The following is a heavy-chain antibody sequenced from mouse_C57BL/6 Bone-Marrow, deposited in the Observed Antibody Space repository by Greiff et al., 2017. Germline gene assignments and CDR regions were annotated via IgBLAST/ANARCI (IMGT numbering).Heavy chain of an antibody. Sequence: EVHLVESGGGLVKPGGSLKLSCAASGFTFSSYAMSWVRQTPEKRLEWVATISDGGSYTYYPDNVKGRITISRDNAKNNLYLQRSHLKSEDTAMYYCARGRDYWGQGTTLTVSS. CDR2: ISDGGSYT. J-gene: IGHJ2*01. V-gene: IGHV5-4*01. CDR1: GFTFSSYA. CDR3: ARGRDY.